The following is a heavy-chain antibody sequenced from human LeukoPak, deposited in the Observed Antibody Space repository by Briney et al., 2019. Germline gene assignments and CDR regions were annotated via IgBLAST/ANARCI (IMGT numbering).Heavy chain of an antibody. CDR1: GFTFSSYA. CDR3: VKDRAQVSWFGDS. CDR2: ISSNGGST. V-gene: IGHV3-64D*09. J-gene: IGHJ5*02. D-gene: IGHD3-10*01. Sequence: PGGSLRLSCSASGFTFSSYAMHWVRQAPGKGPEYVSAISSNGGSTYYADSVKGRFTISRDNSKNTLYLQMSSLRAEDTAVYYCVKDRAQVSWFGDSWGQGTLVTVSS.